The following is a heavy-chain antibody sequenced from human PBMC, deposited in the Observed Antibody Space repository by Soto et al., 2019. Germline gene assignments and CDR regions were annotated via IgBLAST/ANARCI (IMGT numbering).Heavy chain of an antibody. D-gene: IGHD6-13*01. J-gene: IGHJ4*02. CDR3: ARYRISGSWSKFDY. CDR2: IYYNGRT. CDR1: GLTISSASYY. V-gene: IGHV4-31*03. Sequence: QVLLQESGPGLMKPSQTLSLTCTVSGLTISSASYYWSWIRQHPGKGLEWVGNIYYNGRTYYSPSLKSRVTLWVATSKNQFSLRLASVTAADTAVDYCARYRISGSWSKFDYWGQGTLVTVSS.